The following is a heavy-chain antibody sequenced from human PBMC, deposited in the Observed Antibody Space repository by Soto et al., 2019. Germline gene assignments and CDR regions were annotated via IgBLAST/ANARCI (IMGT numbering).Heavy chain of an antibody. J-gene: IGHJ3*02. CDR1: GFTFRSYA. Sequence: GGSLRLSCAASGFTFRSYAISFFRQAPGKGLEWVSAISESGGSTYYADSVKGRFTISRDNSKNTLYLQMNSLRAEDTAVYYCAKDKPGTTAFDIWGRGTLVTVSS. CDR3: AKDKPGTTAFDI. V-gene: IGHV3-23*01. D-gene: IGHD1-1*01. CDR2: ISESGGST.